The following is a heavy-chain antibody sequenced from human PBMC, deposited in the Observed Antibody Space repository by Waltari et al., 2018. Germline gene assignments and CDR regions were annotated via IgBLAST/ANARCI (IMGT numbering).Heavy chain of an antibody. J-gene: IGHJ3*02. CDR3: ARERTHPGRGAFDI. CDR2: IYTSGST. Sequence: QVQLQESGPGLVKPSQTLSLTCTVSGGSISSGRYYWSWIRQPAGKGLEWIGRIYTSGSTNYNPSLKSRVTISVDTSKNQFSLKLSSVTAADTAVYYCARERTHPGRGAFDIWGQGTMVTVSS. V-gene: IGHV4-61*02. CDR1: GGSISSGRYY. D-gene: IGHD3-10*01.